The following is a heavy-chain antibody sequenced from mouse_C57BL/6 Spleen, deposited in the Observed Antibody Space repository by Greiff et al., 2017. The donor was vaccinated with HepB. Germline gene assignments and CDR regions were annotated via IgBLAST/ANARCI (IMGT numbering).Heavy chain of an antibody. CDR1: GYAFSSSW. V-gene: IGHV1-82*01. J-gene: IGHJ4*01. CDR3: AVMVTTKGYAMDY. Sequence: QVQLKQSGPELVKPGASVKISCKASGYAFSSSWMNWVKQRPGKGLEWIGRIYPGDGDTNYNGKFKGKATLTADKSSSTAYMQLSSLTSEDSAVYFCAVMVTTKGYAMDYWGQGTSVTVSS. D-gene: IGHD2-2*01. CDR2: IYPGDGDT.